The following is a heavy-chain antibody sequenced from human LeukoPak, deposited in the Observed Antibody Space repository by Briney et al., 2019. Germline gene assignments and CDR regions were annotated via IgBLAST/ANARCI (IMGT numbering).Heavy chain of an antibody. V-gene: IGHV4-31*03. Sequence: PSETLSLTCTVSGASISSGGYYWSWIRQHPGKGLEWIGYIFYSGSTYYNPSLKSRVTISVDTSKNQFSLKLSSVTAADTAVYYCARQGGGRWIQLWSDKTIFDYWGQGTLVTVSS. CDR2: IFYSGST. J-gene: IGHJ4*02. D-gene: IGHD5-18*01. CDR3: ARQGGGRWIQLWSDKTIFDY. CDR1: GASISSGGYY.